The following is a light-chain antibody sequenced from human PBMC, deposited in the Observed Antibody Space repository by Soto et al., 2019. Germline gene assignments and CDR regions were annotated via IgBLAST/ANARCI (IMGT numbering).Light chain of an antibody. CDR2: DAS. CDR1: QSISSY. J-gene: IGKJ5*01. Sequence: SQMTQSPSSLSASVGDRVTITCRASQSISSYLNWYQQKPGKAPKLLIYDASSWDSGVPSRFSGSGSGTEFTLTISSLQPDDFAAYYCQQCYSTRITFGQGTRLEIK. V-gene: IGKV1-39*01. CDR3: QQCYSTRIT.